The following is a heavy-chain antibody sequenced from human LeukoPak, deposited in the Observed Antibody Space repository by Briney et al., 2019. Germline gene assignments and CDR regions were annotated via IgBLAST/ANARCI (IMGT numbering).Heavy chain of an antibody. CDR2: ISYDGSNK. V-gene: IGHV3-30-3*01. CDR3: ARESVPYSNNPYYFDY. J-gene: IGHJ4*02. CDR1: GFTFSSYA. Sequence: GGSLRLSCAASGFTFSSYAMHWVRQAPGKGLEWVAVISYDGSNKYYADSVKGRFTISRDNSKNTLYLQMNSLRSEDTAVYYCARESVPYSNNPYYFDYWGQGTLVTVSS. D-gene: IGHD4-11*01.